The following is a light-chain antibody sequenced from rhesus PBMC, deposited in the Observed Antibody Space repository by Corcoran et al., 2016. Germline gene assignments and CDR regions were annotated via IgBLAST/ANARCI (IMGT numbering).Light chain of an antibody. V-gene: IGKV3-24*01. J-gene: IGKJ1*01. CDR2: GAS. CDR3: LQHSNWPWT. Sequence: EIVMTQSPATLSLSPGERATLSCRASQSVSSSLAWYQPKPGQAPRHLISGASSRATGIPDRFSGSGSGTDFPLTFSGLEPEGVAVYYCLQHSNWPWTFGQGTKVEIK. CDR1: QSVSSS.